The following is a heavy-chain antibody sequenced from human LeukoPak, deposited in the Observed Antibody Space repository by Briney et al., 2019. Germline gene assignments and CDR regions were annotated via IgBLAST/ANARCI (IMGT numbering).Heavy chain of an antibody. D-gene: IGHD2-15*01. CDR2: IYYSGNA. CDR1: GDSISSNSYY. J-gene: IGHJ4*02. V-gene: IGHV4-39*02. CDR3: AREDPLLRYFDY. Sequence: PSETLSLTCTVSGDSISSNSYYWGWIRQAPGKGLEWIGSIYYSGNAFYNPSLQSRVNISVDTSKNQFSLKVTSVTAADTAVYYCAREDPLLRYFDYWGQGTLVTVSS.